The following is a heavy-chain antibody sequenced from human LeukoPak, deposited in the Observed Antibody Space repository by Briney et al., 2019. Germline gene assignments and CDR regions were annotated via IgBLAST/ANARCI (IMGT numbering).Heavy chain of an antibody. CDR2: IKQDGSEQ. CDR3: ASDPHHASRMDV. J-gene: IGHJ6*02. CDR1: GFTFSNYW. V-gene: IGHV3-7*01. D-gene: IGHD1-14*01. Sequence: GGSLRLSCAAYGFTFSNYWMNWVRQAPGKGLEWVANIKQDGSEQYYVDSVKGRFTISRDNAKNSLYLQMNSLRAGDTAVYYCASDPHHASRMDVWGQGTTVTVSS.